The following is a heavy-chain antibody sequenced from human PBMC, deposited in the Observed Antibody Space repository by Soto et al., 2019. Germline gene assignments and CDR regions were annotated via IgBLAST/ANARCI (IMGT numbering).Heavy chain of an antibody. Sequence: QVQLVESGGGVVQPGRSLRLSCAASGFIFSNYPMHWVRQAPGKGLEWVAVISYDGTNKYFADSVRGRFTVSRDNSRNTLHLQMNSLRTEDTAVYYCARDRQSGHEPSCFLDDWGLGTLVTVSS. D-gene: IGHD5-12*01. V-gene: IGHV3-30-3*01. CDR3: ARDRQSGHEPSCFLDD. J-gene: IGHJ1*01. CDR2: ISYDGTNK. CDR1: GFIFSNYP.